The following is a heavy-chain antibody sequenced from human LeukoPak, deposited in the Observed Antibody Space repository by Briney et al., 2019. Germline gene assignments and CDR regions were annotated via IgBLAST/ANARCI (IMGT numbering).Heavy chain of an antibody. CDR3: AREPLAYCGGDCSAPPDY. CDR2: VHSNGDT. V-gene: IGHV4-59*12. J-gene: IGHJ4*02. Sequence: PSETLSLTCIISGGSISDYYWGWIRQPPGKGLEWIGYVHSNGDTDYNPSLRSRLTILLDTSKKDFSLKVSSVTAADTAVYYCAREPLAYCGGDCSAPPDYWGQGTLVTVSS. CDR1: GGSISDYY. D-gene: IGHD2-21*02.